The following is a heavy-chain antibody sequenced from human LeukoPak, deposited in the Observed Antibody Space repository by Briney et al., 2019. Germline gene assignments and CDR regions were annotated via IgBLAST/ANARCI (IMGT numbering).Heavy chain of an antibody. V-gene: IGHV3-23*01. CDR1: GFTFSNYA. J-gene: IGHJ4*02. CDR2: INDSGGST. D-gene: IGHD6-19*01. Sequence: GGSLRLSCAASGFTFSNYAMSWVRQAPGKGLEWVSAINDSGGSTYYADSVKGRFTISRDNSKNTLYLQMNSLRAEDTAVYYCAKPAISSRGWYDDYWGQGTLVTVSS. CDR3: AKPAISSRGWYDDY.